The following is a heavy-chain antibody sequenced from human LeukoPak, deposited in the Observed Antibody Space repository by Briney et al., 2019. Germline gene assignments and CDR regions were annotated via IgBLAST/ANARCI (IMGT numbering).Heavy chain of an antibody. CDR1: GFTFGDYA. D-gene: IGHD2-15*01. Sequence: GGSLRLSCTASGFTFGDYAMSWVRQAPGKGLEWVGFIRSKAYGGTTEYAASVKGRFTISRDDSKSIAYLQMNSLKTEDTAVYYCTKVPIVEVEASTGWDAFDIWGQGTMVTVSS. V-gene: IGHV3-49*04. CDR2: IRSKAYGGTT. CDR3: TKVPIVEVEASTGWDAFDI. J-gene: IGHJ3*02.